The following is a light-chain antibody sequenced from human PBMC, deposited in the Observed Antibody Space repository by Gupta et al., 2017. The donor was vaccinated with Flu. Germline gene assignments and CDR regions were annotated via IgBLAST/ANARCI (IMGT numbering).Light chain of an antibody. J-gene: IGLJ1*01. Sequence: GDKLGDTYACWYQQKPGQSPVLVSYQDTKRPSGIPERFSGSNSGNTATLTISGTQAMDEADYYCQAWDSSTALYVFGTGTKVTVL. CDR1: KLGDTY. CDR2: QDT. CDR3: QAWDSSTALYV. V-gene: IGLV3-1*01.